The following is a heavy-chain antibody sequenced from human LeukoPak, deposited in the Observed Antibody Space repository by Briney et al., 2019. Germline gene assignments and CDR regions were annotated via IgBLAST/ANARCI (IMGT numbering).Heavy chain of an antibody. CDR2: IYYSGST. D-gene: IGHD5-18*01. CDR3: ARGQLWSPFDY. J-gene: IGHJ4*02. CDR1: GGSISSSSYY. Sequence: PSETLSLTCTVSGGSISSSSYYWGWIRQPPGKGLEWIGSIYYSGSTYYNPSLKSRVTISVDTSKNQFSLKLSSVTAADTAVYYCARGQLWSPFDYWGQGTLVTVSS. V-gene: IGHV4-39*07.